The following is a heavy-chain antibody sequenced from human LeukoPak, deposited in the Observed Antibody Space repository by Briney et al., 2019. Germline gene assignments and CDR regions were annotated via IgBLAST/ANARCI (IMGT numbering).Heavy chain of an antibody. V-gene: IGHV1-69*02. Sequence: ASVKVSCKASGGTFSSYTISWVRQAPGQGLEWMGRIIPILGIANYAQKFQGRGTITADKSTSTAYMELSSLRSEDTAVYYCAGCYCSSTSCYNWFDPWGQGTLVTVSS. CDR2: IIPILGIA. CDR3: AGCYCSSTSCYNWFDP. D-gene: IGHD2-2*01. CDR1: GGTFSSYT. J-gene: IGHJ5*02.